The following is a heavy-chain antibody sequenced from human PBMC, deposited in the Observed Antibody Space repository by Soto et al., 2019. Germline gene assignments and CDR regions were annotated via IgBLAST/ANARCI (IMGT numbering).Heavy chain of an antibody. J-gene: IGHJ4*02. CDR1: GYTFTGHY. V-gene: IGHV1-2*02. CDR2: IGPESGAT. D-gene: IGHD5-12*01. Sequence: ASVKVSCKASGYTFTGHYIHWVRQAPEQGPEWMGEIGPESGATRYAQKFQGRVTMTRDMSITTVYMELNNLSPDDTAVYYCGRGRSGQIVVFYWGQGTPVTVSS. CDR3: GRGRSGQIVVFY.